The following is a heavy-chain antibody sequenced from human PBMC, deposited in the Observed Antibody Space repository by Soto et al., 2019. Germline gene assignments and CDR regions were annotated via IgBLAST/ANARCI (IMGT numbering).Heavy chain of an antibody. J-gene: IGHJ3*02. V-gene: IGHV1-2*02. D-gene: IGHD3-16*01. CDR3: AREVITFGGPRAFDI. CDR2: INPNSGGT. Sequence: ASVKVSCKASGYTFTGYYMHWVRQAPGQGLEWMGWINPNSGGTNYAQKFQGRVTMTRDTSISTAYMELSRLRSDDTVVYYCAREVITFGGPRAFDIWGQGTMVTVSS. CDR1: GYTFTGYY.